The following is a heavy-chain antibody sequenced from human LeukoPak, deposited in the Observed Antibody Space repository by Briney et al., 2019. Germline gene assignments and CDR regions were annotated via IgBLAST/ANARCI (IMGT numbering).Heavy chain of an antibody. V-gene: IGHV3-23*01. CDR2: VTGSGGTT. Sequence: GGSLRLSCAASGFTFSSYGMSWVRQAPGKGLEWVSGVTGSGGTTFYADSVQGRFTISRDNSKNTLHLEMNSLRVEDTAIYYCAKMKGHPLPKYYMDVWGQGTTVTVSS. D-gene: IGHD2/OR15-2a*01. J-gene: IGHJ6*01. CDR3: AKMKGHPLPKYYMDV. CDR1: GFTFSSYG.